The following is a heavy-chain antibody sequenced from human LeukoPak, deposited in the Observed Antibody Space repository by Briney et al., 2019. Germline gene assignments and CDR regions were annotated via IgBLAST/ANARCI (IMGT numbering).Heavy chain of an antibody. Sequence: ASVKVSCKVSGNTLTELSMHWVRQAPGKGLEWMGGFDPEDGETIYAQKFQGRVTMTEDTSTDTAYMELSSLRSEDTAVYYCATEFNWGLYEGQYFDYWGQGTLVTVSS. D-gene: IGHD7-27*01. CDR1: GNTLTELS. CDR3: ATEFNWGLYEGQYFDY. J-gene: IGHJ4*02. CDR2: FDPEDGET. V-gene: IGHV1-24*01.